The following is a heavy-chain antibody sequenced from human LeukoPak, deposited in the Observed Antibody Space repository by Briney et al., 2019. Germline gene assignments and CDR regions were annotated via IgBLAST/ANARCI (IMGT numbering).Heavy chain of an antibody. Sequence: GGSLRLSCAASELTFRNYGMHWVRQTPGKGLEWVAFIESDESISQYADLVKGRFTISRDNSKNMLYLQMNSLRTEDTAMCYCTKNTGRREGWFDPWGQGTLVTVSS. CDR3: TKNTGRREGWFDP. J-gene: IGHJ5*02. CDR1: ELTFRNYG. D-gene: IGHD1-26*01. CDR2: IESDESIS. V-gene: IGHV3-30*02.